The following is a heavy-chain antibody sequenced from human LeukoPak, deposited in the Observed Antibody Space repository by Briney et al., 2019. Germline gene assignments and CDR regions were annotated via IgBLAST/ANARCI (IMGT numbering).Heavy chain of an antibody. D-gene: IGHD3-9*01. CDR1: GGTFSSYA. J-gene: IGHJ6*02. Sequence: SVKVSCKASGGTFSSYAISWVRQAPGQGLEWMGGIIPIFGTASYAQKFQGRVTITADESTSTAYMELSSLRSEDTAVYYCASAVDKDYDYYYGMDVWGQGTTVTVSS. CDR3: ASAVDKDYDYYYGMDV. V-gene: IGHV1-69*13. CDR2: IIPIFGTA.